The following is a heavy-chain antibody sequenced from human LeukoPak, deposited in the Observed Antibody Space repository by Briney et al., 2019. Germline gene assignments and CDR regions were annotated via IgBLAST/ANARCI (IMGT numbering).Heavy chain of an antibody. D-gene: IGHD3-10*01. V-gene: IGHV3-30*18. CDR1: GFTFSSYG. J-gene: IGHJ4*02. CDR3: AKGLGFGEPHPLDY. CDR2: IAYDGSNK. Sequence: GGSLRLSCAASGFTFSSYGMHWVRQAPGKGLEWVAVIAYDGSNKYYADSVKGRFTIYRDNSKNTLYLQMNSLRAEDTAVYYCAKGLGFGEPHPLDYWGQGTLVTVSS.